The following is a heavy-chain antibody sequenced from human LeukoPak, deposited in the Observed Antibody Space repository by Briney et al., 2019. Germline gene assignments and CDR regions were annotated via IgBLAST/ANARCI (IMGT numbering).Heavy chain of an antibody. CDR1: GFTFSSYA. J-gene: IGHJ4*02. Sequence: PGGSLRLSCAASGFTFSSYAVHWVRQAPGKGLEWVAVISYDGSNKYYADSVKGRFTISRDNSKNTLYLQMNSLGAEDTAVYYCATQEADYGDYFDYWGQGTLVTVSS. D-gene: IGHD4-17*01. V-gene: IGHV3-30-3*01. CDR3: ATQEADYGDYFDY. CDR2: ISYDGSNK.